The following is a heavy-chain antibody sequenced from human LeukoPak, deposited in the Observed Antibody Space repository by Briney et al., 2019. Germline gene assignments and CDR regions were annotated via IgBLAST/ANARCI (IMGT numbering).Heavy chain of an antibody. J-gene: IGHJ5*02. CDR3: AKDLEREWLAGGNWFDP. D-gene: IGHD6-19*01. V-gene: IGHV3-30*04. CDR1: GFTFSSYE. CDR2: ISYDGSNK. Sequence: QPGGSLRLSCAASGFTFSSYEMNWDRQAPGKGLEWVAVISYDGSNKYYADSVKGRFTISRDNSKNTLYLQMNSLRAEDTAVYYCAKDLEREWLAGGNWFDPWGQGTLVTVSS.